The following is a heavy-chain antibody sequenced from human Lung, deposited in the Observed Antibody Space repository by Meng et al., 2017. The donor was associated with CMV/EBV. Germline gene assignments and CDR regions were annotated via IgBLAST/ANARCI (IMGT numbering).Heavy chain of an antibody. Sequence: ESXKISXKASGYTFSGYFMYWVRQAPGQGLEWMGWINPKSGGTNYAQRFQGRVTMTRDTSTGTAYMELTRLRSDDTAVYYCARVLVMMYVDHYNIMDVWGQGTXVTVSS. CDR3: ARVLVMMYVDHYNIMDV. V-gene: IGHV1-2*02. CDR2: INPKSGGT. D-gene: IGHD2-8*01. J-gene: IGHJ6*02. CDR1: GYTFSGYF.